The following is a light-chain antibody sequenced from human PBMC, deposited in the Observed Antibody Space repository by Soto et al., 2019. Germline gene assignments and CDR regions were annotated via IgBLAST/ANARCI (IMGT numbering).Light chain of an antibody. Sequence: EIVLTQSPGTLSLSPGERATLSCRASQSVSSSYLAWYQQKPGQATRLLIYGASSRATGIPDRFSGSGCGKDFTLTISRLEPDDFAVYYFQQYGSSPTFGGGTKVEIK. CDR1: QSVSSSY. CDR3: QQYGSSPT. J-gene: IGKJ4*01. V-gene: IGKV3-20*01. CDR2: GAS.